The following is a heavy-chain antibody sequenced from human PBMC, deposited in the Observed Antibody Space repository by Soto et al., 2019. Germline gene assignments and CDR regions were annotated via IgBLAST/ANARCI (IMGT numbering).Heavy chain of an antibody. CDR2: ISGSGGST. V-gene: IGHV3-23*01. J-gene: IGHJ5*02. CDR1: GFTFSSYA. D-gene: IGHD7-27*01. Sequence: EVQLLESGGGLVQPGGSLRLSCAASGFTFSSYAMSWVRQAPGKGLEWVSAISGSGGSTYYADSVKGRFTISRDNSKNKLYLQMNSLRAEDTAVYYCAKAPHHYLGWSWFDPWGQGTLVTVSS. CDR3: AKAPHHYLGWSWFDP.